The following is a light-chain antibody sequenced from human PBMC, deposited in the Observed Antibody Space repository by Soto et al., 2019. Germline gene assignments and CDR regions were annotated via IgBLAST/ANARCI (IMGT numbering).Light chain of an antibody. CDR2: GAS. CDR3: LQSYRTPLT. Sequence: DIQMTQSPSSLSASVGDRVTITCRASQSINNYLSWYQQKPGKAPNLLIFGASTLQSGVPSRFSGSGSGTDFTLTISSLQPEDFVTYYCLQSYRTPLTFGGGTKVDIK. J-gene: IGKJ4*01. V-gene: IGKV1-39*01. CDR1: QSINNY.